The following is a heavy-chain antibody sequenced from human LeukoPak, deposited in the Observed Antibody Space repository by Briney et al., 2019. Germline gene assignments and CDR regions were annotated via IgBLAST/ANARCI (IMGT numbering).Heavy chain of an antibody. CDR1: GFTFSSYW. D-gene: IGHD3-16*01. Sequence: GGSLRLSCAASGFTFSSYWMHWVRQAPGKGLVWVSRINSDGSSTSYADSVKGRFTISRDNAKNTLYLQMNSLRAEDTAVYYCARGFVLGGSRGRYYFDYWGQGTLVTVSS. V-gene: IGHV3-74*01. CDR3: ARGFVLGGSRGRYYFDY. CDR2: INSDGSST. J-gene: IGHJ4*02.